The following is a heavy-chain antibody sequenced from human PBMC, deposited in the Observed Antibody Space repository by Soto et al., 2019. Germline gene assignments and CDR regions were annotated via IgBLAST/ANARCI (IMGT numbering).Heavy chain of an antibody. CDR2: IYYSGST. CDR1: GGSISSSSYY. Sequence: QLQLQESGPGLVKPSETLSLTCTVSGGSISSSSYYWGWIRQPPGKGLEWIGSIYYSGSTYYNPSLTSRATISGDTSKNQCSLKLSSVTAADTAVYYCARSMTTVVTLDYWGQGTLVTVSS. CDR3: ARSMTTVVTLDY. V-gene: IGHV4-39*01. D-gene: IGHD4-17*01. J-gene: IGHJ4*02.